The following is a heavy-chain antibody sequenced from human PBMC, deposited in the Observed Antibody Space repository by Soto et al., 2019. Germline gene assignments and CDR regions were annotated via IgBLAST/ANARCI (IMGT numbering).Heavy chain of an antibody. CDR2: IFSSGTT. Sequence: PEETLSLTCTVSGASINNYYLSWIRQSPGKGLEWIAYIFSSGTTEYNPSLKSRVIISVDTSKNQVALQLKSVTAADTAVYFCARGLRQLVPGGDYWGQGTLVTVSS. J-gene: IGHJ4*02. D-gene: IGHD6-13*01. V-gene: IGHV4-59*08. CDR1: GASINNYY. CDR3: ARGLRQLVPGGDY.